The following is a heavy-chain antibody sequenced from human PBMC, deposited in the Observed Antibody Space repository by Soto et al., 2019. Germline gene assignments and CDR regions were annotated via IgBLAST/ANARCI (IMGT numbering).Heavy chain of an antibody. CDR2: IYWDDDK. D-gene: IGHD3-16*01. V-gene: IGHV2-5*02. Sequence: ITTGVGVNWIRQPPGKALEWLAIIYWDDDKRYSPSLRSRLSISKDPSKDEVVLTMTNMDPVDTGTYYCAHSDVDKNDAFDMWGQGTVVTVSS. CDR3: AHSDVDKNDAFDM. J-gene: IGHJ3*02. CDR1: ITTGVG.